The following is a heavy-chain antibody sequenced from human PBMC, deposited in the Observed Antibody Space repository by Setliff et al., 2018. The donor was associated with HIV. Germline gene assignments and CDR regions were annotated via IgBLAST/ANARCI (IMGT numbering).Heavy chain of an antibody. CDR2: IHYTGIS. J-gene: IGHJ6*02. Sequence: PSETLSLTCVISGGSVGSHYWSWIRQSPGKGLEWIGNIHYTGISDINPSLKRRATISLDRPKIQFSLKLSSVTAADTAVYYCACIAVAGTGYYYYGMDVWGQGTAVTVS. D-gene: IGHD6-19*01. V-gene: IGHV4-34*11. CDR3: ACIAVAGTGYYYYGMDV. CDR1: GGSVGSHY.